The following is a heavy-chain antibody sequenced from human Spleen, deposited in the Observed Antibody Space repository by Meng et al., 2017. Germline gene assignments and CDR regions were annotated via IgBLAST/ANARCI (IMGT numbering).Heavy chain of an antibody. Sequence: QVQLVQSGAEVKKPGASVKVSCKASGYTFTGYYLHWVRQAPGQGLQWMGRINPNSGETNFAQRFQGRLTMTRDTSISTAYMELNRLISDDTAVYYCARAAVSGTFDYWGQGTLVTVSS. J-gene: IGHJ4*02. CDR3: ARAAVSGTFDY. D-gene: IGHD2-15*01. CDR2: INPNSGET. CDR1: GYTFTGYY. V-gene: IGHV1-2*06.